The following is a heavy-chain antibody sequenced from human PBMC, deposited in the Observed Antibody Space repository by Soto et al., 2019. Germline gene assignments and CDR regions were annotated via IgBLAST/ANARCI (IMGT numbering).Heavy chain of an antibody. CDR2: IYYSGST. CDR1: GGSISSYY. V-gene: IGHV4-59*01. D-gene: IGHD1-26*01. CDR3: ARVWSVGLSTRSFDY. Sequence: SETLSLTCTVSGGSISSYYWSWIRQPPGKGLEWIGYIYYSGSTNYDPSLKSRATISVDTSKNQFSLKLSSVTAADTAVYYCARVWSVGLSTRSFDYWGQGTLVTVSS. J-gene: IGHJ4*02.